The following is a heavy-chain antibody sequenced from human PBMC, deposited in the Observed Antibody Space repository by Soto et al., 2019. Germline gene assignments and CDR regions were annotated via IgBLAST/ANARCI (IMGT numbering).Heavy chain of an antibody. Sequence: SETLSLTCTVSGGSIYTGGFYWSWIRQLPGKGLEWLGYIYYTGSAQYTPSLKSRLTISTDTSDNQFSLRLTSVTAADTAVYYCATSLVTSRTRVDYWGQGTLVTVSS. D-gene: IGHD1-26*01. J-gene: IGHJ4*02. V-gene: IGHV4-31*03. CDR2: IYYTGSA. CDR3: ATSLVTSRTRVDY. CDR1: GGSIYTGGFY.